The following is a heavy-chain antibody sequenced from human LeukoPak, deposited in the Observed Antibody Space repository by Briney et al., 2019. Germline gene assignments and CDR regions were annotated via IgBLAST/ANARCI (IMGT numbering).Heavy chain of an antibody. CDR2: ISGNGGST. CDR1: GFTFSSYA. Sequence: GGSLRLSCAASGFTFSSYAMTWVRQAPGKGLEWVSGISGNGGSTYYADSVKGRFTISRDNSKNTLCLLMNSLRAEDTAAYYCAKDRGRYFDWLYDFWGQGTLVTVSS. J-gene: IGHJ4*02. V-gene: IGHV3-23*01. CDR3: AKDRGRYFDWLYDF. D-gene: IGHD3-9*01.